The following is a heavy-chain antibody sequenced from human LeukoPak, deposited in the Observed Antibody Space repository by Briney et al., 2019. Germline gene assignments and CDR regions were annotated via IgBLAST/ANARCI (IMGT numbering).Heavy chain of an antibody. CDR2: IWYDGSNK. J-gene: IGHJ5*02. Sequence: GSLRLSCAASGFTFSSYGMHWVRQAPGKGLEWVAVIWYDGSNKYYADSVKGRFTISRDNSKNTLYLQMNSLRAEDTAVYYCAREVIWRGYPYWFDPWGQGTLVTVSS. V-gene: IGHV3-33*01. CDR1: GFTFSSYG. D-gene: IGHD3-3*01. CDR3: AREVIWRGYPYWFDP.